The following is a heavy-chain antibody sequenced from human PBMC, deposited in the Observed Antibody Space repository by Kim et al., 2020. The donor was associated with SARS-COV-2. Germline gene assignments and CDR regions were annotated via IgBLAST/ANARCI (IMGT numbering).Heavy chain of an antibody. V-gene: IGHV4-39*01. J-gene: IGHJ5*02. CDR3: ARSSSWRYNWFDP. Sequence: YYNPSLKSRVTIAVDTSKNQFSLKLSSVTAADTAVYYCARSSSWRYNWFDPWGQGTLVTVSS. D-gene: IGHD6-13*01.